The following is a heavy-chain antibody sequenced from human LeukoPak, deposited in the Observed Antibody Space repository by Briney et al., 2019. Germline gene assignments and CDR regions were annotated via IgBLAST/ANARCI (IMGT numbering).Heavy chain of an antibody. J-gene: IGHJ4*02. D-gene: IGHD2-2*01. CDR2: ISGSGDST. Sequence: GGSLRLSCAASGFTFSSYAMSGSRRAPGKGREGVPAISGSGDSTYYADSVKGRFTISRDNSKNTLYLQMNSLRAEDTAVYYCAKSVFGVVVVPAAAEWGQGTLVTVSS. CDR3: AKSVFGVVVVPAAAE. CDR1: GFTFSSYA. V-gene: IGHV3-23*01.